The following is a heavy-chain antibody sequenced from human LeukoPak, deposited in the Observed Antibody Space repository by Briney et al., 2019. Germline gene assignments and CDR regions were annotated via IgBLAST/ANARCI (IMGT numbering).Heavy chain of an antibody. CDR1: GGSISSYY. CDR3: ARVFGFGDPYYMDV. CDR2: IYYSGST. J-gene: IGHJ6*03. D-gene: IGHD3-10*01. V-gene: IGHV4-59*01. Sequence: SETLSLTCTVSGGSISSYYWSWIRQPPGKGLEWIGYIYYSGSTNYNPSLKSRVTISVDTSKNQFSLKLSSVTAADTAVYYCARVFGFGDPYYMDVWGKGTTVTISS.